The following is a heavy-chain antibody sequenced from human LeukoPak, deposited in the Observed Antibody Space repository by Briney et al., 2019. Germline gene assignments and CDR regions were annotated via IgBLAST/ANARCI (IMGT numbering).Heavy chain of an antibody. CDR1: VGTFTSYA. V-gene: IGHV1-69*04. Sequence: SVKVSCKASVGTFTSYAISWVRQAPGQGLEWMGRIIPILGIANYAQKFQGRVTITADKSTSTAYMELSSLRSEDTAVYYCARSRGDYYDSRKYFQHWGQGTLVTVSS. D-gene: IGHD3-22*01. J-gene: IGHJ1*01. CDR2: IIPILGIA. CDR3: ARSRGDYYDSRKYFQH.